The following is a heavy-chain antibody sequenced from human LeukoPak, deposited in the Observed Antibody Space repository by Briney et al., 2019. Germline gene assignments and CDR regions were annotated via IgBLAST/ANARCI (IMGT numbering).Heavy chain of an antibody. J-gene: IGHJ4*02. V-gene: IGHV4-30-4*08. CDR2: IYYSGST. Sequence: SQTLSLTCTVSGGSISSGDYFWSWIRQPPGKGLEWIGYIYYSGSTYYNPSLKSRGTISVDTSKNQCSLKLSSVTAADTAVYYCARGGIAVAGPHFDYWGQGTLVTVSS. CDR1: GGSISSGDYF. D-gene: IGHD6-19*01. CDR3: ARGGIAVAGPHFDY.